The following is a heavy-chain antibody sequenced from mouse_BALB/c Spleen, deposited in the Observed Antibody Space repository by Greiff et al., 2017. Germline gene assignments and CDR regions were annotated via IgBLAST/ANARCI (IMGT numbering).Heavy chain of an antibody. Sequence: VKLMESGAELVKPGASVKLSCTASGYTFTEYIIHWVKQRSGQGLEWIGWFYPGSGSIKYNEKFKDKATLTADKSSSTVYMELSRLTSEDSAVYFCARHEGGNYAVWAMDYWGQGTSVTVSS. V-gene: IGHV1-62-2*01. CDR1: GYTFTEYI. J-gene: IGHJ4*01. D-gene: IGHD2-1*01. CDR3: ARHEGGNYAVWAMDY. CDR2: FYPGSGSI.